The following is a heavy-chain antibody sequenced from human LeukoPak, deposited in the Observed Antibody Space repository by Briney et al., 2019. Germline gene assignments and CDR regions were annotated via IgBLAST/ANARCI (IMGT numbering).Heavy chain of an antibody. CDR3: ARVKNRSWYFDL. CDR1: GDSVSNYY. V-gene: IGHV4-59*02. Sequence: SETLSLTCTVSGDSVSNYYWSWIRQPPGKRLEWMTYFHESGSADSDPSLNSGVTVSLDTSTNQFSLRLTSMPTADTAVYYCARVKNRSWYFDLWGRGSLVTVSS. CDR2: FHESGSA. J-gene: IGHJ2*01.